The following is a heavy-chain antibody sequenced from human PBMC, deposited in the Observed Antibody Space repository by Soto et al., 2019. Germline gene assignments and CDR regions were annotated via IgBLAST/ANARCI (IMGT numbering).Heavy chain of an antibody. D-gene: IGHD2-2*01. J-gene: IGHJ5*02. V-gene: IGHV4-59*01. CDR2: IYYSGST. Sequence: LSLTCTVSGGSISSYYWSWIRQPPGKGLEWIGYIYYSGSTNYNPSLKSRVTISVDTSKNQFSLKLSSVTAADTAVYYCARELHCSSTSCYDLWFDPWGQGTLVTVSS. CDR3: ARELHCSSTSCYDLWFDP. CDR1: GGSISSYY.